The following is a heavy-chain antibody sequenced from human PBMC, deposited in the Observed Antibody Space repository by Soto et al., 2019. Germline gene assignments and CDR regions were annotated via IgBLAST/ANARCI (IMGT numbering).Heavy chain of an antibody. V-gene: IGHV3-74*01. CDR2: LNSDGTDT. D-gene: IGHD3-9*01. Sequence: EGSLRLSCAASGFSFSSYWMHWVRQAPGSGLVWVSRLNSDGTDTDYADSVKGRFTISRDTAKDTLYLQMNSLRTEDTAVYYCARELTAFGMDVWGQGTTVTVS. CDR3: ARELTAFGMDV. CDR1: GFSFSSYW. J-gene: IGHJ6*02.